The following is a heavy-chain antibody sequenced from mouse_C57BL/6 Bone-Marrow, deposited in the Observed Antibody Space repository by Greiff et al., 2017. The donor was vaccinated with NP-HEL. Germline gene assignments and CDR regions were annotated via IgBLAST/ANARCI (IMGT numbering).Heavy chain of an antibody. V-gene: IGHV1-7*01. Sequence: QVQLQQSGAELAKPGASVKLSCKASGYTFTSYWMHWVKQRPGQGLEWIGYINPSSGYTKYNQKFKDKATLTADKSSSTAYMQLSSLTYEDSAVYYCEIYDYDGDWAMDYWGQGTSVTVSS. CDR1: GYTFTSYW. CDR2: INPSSGYT. CDR3: EIYDYDGDWAMDY. D-gene: IGHD2-4*01. J-gene: IGHJ4*01.